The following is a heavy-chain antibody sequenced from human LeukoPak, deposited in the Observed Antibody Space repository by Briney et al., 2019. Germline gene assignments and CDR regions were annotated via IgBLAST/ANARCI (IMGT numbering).Heavy chain of an antibody. CDR1: GGSISSSSYY. CDR3: ARHVYDFWSGALNGYYYMDV. V-gene: IGHV4-39*01. CDR2: IYYSGST. D-gene: IGHD3-3*01. J-gene: IGHJ6*03. Sequence: KPSETLSLTCTVSGGSISSSSYYWGWIRQPPGKGLEWIGSIYYSGSTYYNPSLKSRVTISVDTSKNQFSLKLSSGTAADTAVYYCARHVYDFWSGALNGYYYMDVWGKGTTVTVSS.